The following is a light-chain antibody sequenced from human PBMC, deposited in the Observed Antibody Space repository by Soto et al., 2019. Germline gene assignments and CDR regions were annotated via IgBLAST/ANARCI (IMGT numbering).Light chain of an antibody. CDR1: QSISSW. CDR2: KAS. CDR3: QQYESYPMT. Sequence: DSQMTQYPSTLSASVGDRVTITSRASQSISSWLAWYQQKPGKAPKLLISKASTLQSGVPPRFSGSGSGTEFTLTISSLQPDDFATYYCQQYESYPMTCGGGTKVEIK. V-gene: IGKV1-5*03. J-gene: IGKJ4*01.